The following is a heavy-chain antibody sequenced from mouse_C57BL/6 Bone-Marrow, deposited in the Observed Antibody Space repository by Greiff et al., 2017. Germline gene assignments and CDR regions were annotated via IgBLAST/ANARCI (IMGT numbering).Heavy chain of an antibody. J-gene: IGHJ4*01. CDR1: GYTFTNYW. CDR2: IYPGGGYT. CDR3: ARGDYDYDYYAMDY. D-gene: IGHD2-4*01. Sequence: VQLQESGAELVRPGTSVKMSCKASGYTFTNYWIGWAKQRPGHGLEWIGDIYPGGGYTNYNEKFKGKATLTADKSSSPAYMQFSSLTSEDSAIYYCARGDYDYDYYAMDYWGQGTSVTVSS. V-gene: IGHV1-63*01.